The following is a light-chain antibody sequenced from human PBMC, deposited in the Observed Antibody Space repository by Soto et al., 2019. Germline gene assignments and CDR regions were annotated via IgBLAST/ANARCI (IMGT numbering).Light chain of an antibody. Sequence: QSALTQSASVSGSPGQSITISCTGTSSDIGAYNYVSWYQQHPGKAPKLMIYEVSNRPSGVSNRFSGSKSGNTASLTISGLQDEDEADYYCSSYTGSSTPYVFGTGTKLT. CDR2: EVS. CDR1: SSDIGAYNY. CDR3: SSYTGSSTPYV. J-gene: IGLJ1*01. V-gene: IGLV2-14*01.